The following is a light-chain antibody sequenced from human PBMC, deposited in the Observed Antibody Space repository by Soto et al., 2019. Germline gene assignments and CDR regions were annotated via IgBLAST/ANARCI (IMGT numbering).Light chain of an antibody. CDR3: HQLYSDPYT. V-gene: IGKV1-9*01. CDR1: QGISTY. Sequence: DIQLTQSPSFLSASVGDRVTITCRASQGISTYVAWYQQKSGKAPKLLIYVASTLQSWVPSRFSGSGSGAEVTVTTSSVQHEELATYYFHQLYSDPYTFGQGTKLEI. J-gene: IGKJ2*01. CDR2: VAS.